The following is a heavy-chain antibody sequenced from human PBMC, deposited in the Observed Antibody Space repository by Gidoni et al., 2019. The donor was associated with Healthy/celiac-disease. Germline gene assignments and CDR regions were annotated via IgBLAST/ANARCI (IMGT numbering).Heavy chain of an antibody. J-gene: IGHJ6*02. Sequence: EVPLVESGGGLVQPGRSLRLSCAASGFTFDDYAMHWVRQAPGKGLEWVAGISWNSGSIGYADSVKGRFTISRDNAKNSLYLQMNSLRAEDTALYYCAKDIGPDYYDSSGRGHYGMDVWGQGTTVTVSS. CDR1: GFTFDDYA. V-gene: IGHV3-9*01. CDR3: AKDIGPDYYDSSGRGHYGMDV. CDR2: ISWNSGSI. D-gene: IGHD3-22*01.